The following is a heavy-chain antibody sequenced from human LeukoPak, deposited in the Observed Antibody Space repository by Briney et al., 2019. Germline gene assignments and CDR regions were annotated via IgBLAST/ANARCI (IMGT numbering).Heavy chain of an antibody. D-gene: IGHD3-3*01. V-gene: IGHV1-18*01. CDR1: GGTFSSYT. Sequence: GASVKVSCKASGGTFSSYTISWVRQAPGQGLEWMGWISAYNGNTNYAQKLQGRVTMTTDTSTSTAYMELRSLRSDDTAVYYCARDHDFWSGRSNWFDPWGQGTLVTVSS. CDR3: ARDHDFWSGRSNWFDP. CDR2: ISAYNGNT. J-gene: IGHJ5*02.